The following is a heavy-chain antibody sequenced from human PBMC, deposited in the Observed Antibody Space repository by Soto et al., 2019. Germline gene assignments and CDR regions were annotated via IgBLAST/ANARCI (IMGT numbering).Heavy chain of an antibody. Sequence: PSETLSLTCAVYGGSFSGYYWSWIRHPPGKGLEWIGEINHSGSTNYNPSLKSRVTISVDTSKNQFSLKLSSVTAADTAVYYCARGPTPYCGGDCYEWWFDPWGQGTLVTVSS. V-gene: IGHV4-34*01. J-gene: IGHJ5*02. D-gene: IGHD2-21*02. CDR3: ARGPTPYCGGDCYEWWFDP. CDR2: INHSGST. CDR1: GGSFSGYY.